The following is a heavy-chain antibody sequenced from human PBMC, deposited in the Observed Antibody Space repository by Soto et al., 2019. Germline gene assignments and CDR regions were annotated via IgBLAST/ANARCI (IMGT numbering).Heavy chain of an antibody. V-gene: IGHV4-4*02. D-gene: IGHD1-26*01. CDR2: IYHSGSV. CDR1: GDSISSDHW. CDR3: ASHGYYNLEY. J-gene: IGHJ4*02. Sequence: QVQLRESGPGLVKPSGTLSLTCAVSGDSISSDHWWGWVRQPPGKGLEWIGEIYHSGSVNYNPSLTSRVTISVDKSKNQFSLILTSVTAADTAVYYCASHGYYNLEYWGQGTLVTVSS.